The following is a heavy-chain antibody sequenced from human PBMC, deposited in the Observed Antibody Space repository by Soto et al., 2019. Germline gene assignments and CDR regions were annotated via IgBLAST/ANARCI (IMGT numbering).Heavy chain of an antibody. Sequence: PGGSLRLSCAASGFTFSSYGMHWVRQAPGKGLEWVAVISYDGSNKYYADSVKGRFTISRDNSKNTLYLQMNSLRAEDTAVYYCARDLIVVVPAAMEHYGMDVWGQGTTVTVSS. D-gene: IGHD2-2*01. CDR2: ISYDGSNK. V-gene: IGHV3-30*03. J-gene: IGHJ6*02. CDR3: ARDLIVVVPAAMEHYGMDV. CDR1: GFTFSSYG.